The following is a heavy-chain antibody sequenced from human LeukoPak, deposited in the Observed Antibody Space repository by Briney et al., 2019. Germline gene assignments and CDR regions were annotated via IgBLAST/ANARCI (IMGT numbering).Heavy chain of an antibody. CDR3: ARVGCTSTSCLAN. Sequence: GGSLRLTCAVSGLSFSSYWMTWVRQAPGKGLELVANIKQDGSEKYYVDSVKGRFTISRDNAKNSLYLQMSSVRAEDTAVYYCARVGCTSTSCLANWGQGTLVTVSS. V-gene: IGHV3-7*01. D-gene: IGHD2-2*01. J-gene: IGHJ4*02. CDR1: GLSFSSYW. CDR2: IKQDGSEK.